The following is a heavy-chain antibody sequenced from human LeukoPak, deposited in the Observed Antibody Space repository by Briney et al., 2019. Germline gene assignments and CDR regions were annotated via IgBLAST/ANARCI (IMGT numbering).Heavy chain of an antibody. CDR2: IYHSGST. Sequence: SETLSLTCTVSGYSISSGYYWGWIRQPPGKGLEWIGSIYHSGSTYYNPSLKSRVTISVDTSKNQFSLKLSSVTAADTAVYYCARVIVGATTLAFDIWGQGTMVAVSS. CDR1: GYSISSGYY. V-gene: IGHV4-38-2*02. J-gene: IGHJ3*02. D-gene: IGHD1-26*01. CDR3: ARVIVGATTLAFDI.